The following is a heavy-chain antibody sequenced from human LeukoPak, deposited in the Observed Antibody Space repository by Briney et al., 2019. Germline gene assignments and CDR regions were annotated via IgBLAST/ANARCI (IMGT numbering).Heavy chain of an antibody. J-gene: IGHJ3*02. Sequence: GGSLRLSCAASGFTFSSYSMNWVRQAPGKGLEWVSSISSSSSYIYYADSVKGRFTISRDNAKNSLYLQMNSLRAEDTAVYYCARGETYYYDSSGYYSNDAFDIWGQGTMVTVSS. CDR3: ARGETYYYDSSGYYSNDAFDI. CDR1: GFTFSSYS. D-gene: IGHD3-22*01. V-gene: IGHV3-21*01. CDR2: ISSSSSYI.